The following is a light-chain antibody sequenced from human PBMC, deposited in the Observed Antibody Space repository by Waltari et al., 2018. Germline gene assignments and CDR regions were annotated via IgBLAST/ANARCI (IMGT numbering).Light chain of an antibody. CDR2: EVS. CDR3: SSYTSTKTGV. V-gene: IGLV2-14*01. Sequence: QSSLTQPASASGSPGQSIPIPCTGTSRDLGGYNYLSWYQQYPGKAPQLMIYEVSYRPSGISNRFSGSKSGNTATLTISGLQAEDEADYYCSSYTSTKTGVFGTGTKVTVL. J-gene: IGLJ1*01. CDR1: SRDLGGYNY.